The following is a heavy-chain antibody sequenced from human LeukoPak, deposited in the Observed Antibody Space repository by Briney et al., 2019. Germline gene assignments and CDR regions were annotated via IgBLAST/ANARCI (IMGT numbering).Heavy chain of an antibody. D-gene: IGHD3-10*01. CDR1: GFTFSTYG. CDR2: ISYDGSNK. V-gene: IGHV3-30*03. Sequence: GGSLRLSCAASGFTFSTYGMHWVRQAPGKGLEWVAIISYDGSNKYYADSMKGRFTISRDNSKNTLYLQMNSLRAEDTAVYYCARDGDHGGNYFDYWGQGTLVTVSS. J-gene: IGHJ4*02. CDR3: ARDGDHGGNYFDY.